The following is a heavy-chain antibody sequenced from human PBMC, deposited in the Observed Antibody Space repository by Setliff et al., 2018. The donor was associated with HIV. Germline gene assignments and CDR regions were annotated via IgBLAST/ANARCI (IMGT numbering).Heavy chain of an antibody. CDR3: TADLDTARPQIDY. Sequence: KLGGSLRLSCAASGFTLTNAWMHWIRQAPGKGLEWVGRIKREVDGGTIDYAAPVKGRFTISRDDSKNTLYLQMNSLRTEDTAVYYCTADLDTARPQIDYWGQGVQVTVSS. CDR2: IKREVDGGTI. J-gene: IGHJ4*02. V-gene: IGHV3-15*01. CDR1: GFTLTNAW. D-gene: IGHD5-18*01.